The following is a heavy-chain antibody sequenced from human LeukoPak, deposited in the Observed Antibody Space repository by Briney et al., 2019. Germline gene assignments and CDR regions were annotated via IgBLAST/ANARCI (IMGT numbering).Heavy chain of an antibody. V-gene: IGHV4-34*01. CDR1: GGSFSGYY. J-gene: IGHJ4*02. CDR3: ARVHPPAAEIDY. Sequence: SETLSLTCAVYGGSFSGYYWSWIRQPPGKGLEWIGEINHSGSTNYNPSLKSRVTISVDTSKNQFSLKLSSVTAADTAVYYCARVHPPAAEIDYWGQGTLVTVSS. CDR2: INHSGST. D-gene: IGHD6-13*01.